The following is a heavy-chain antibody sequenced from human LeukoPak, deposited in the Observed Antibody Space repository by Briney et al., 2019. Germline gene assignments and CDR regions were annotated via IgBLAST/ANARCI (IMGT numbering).Heavy chain of an antibody. J-gene: IGHJ4*02. Sequence: GGSLRLSCAASGFTFSSYAMSWVRQAPGKGLEWDSAISGSGGSTYYADSVKGRFTISRDNSKNTLYLQMNSLRAEDTAVYYCAKGGASSSSYADYWGQGTLVTVSS. V-gene: IGHV3-23*01. CDR1: GFTFSSYA. CDR2: ISGSGGST. D-gene: IGHD6-6*01. CDR3: AKGGASSSSYADY.